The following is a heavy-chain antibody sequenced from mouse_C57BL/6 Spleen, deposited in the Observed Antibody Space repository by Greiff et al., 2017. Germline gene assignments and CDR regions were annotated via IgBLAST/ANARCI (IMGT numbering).Heavy chain of an antibody. CDR2: IWWDDDK. CDR1: GFSLSTFGMG. Sequence: QVTLKVCGPGILQPSQTLSLTCSFSGFSLSTFGMGVGWIRQPSGKGLEWLAHIWWDDDKYYNPALKSRLTISKDTSTNQVFLKIANVDTADTATYYCARMGYYGSSPYWYFDVWGTGTTVTVSS. V-gene: IGHV8-8*01. J-gene: IGHJ1*03. D-gene: IGHD1-1*01. CDR3: ARMGYYGSSPYWYFDV.